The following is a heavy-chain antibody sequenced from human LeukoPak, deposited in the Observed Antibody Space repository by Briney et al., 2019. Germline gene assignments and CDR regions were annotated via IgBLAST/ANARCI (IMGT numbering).Heavy chain of an antibody. CDR2: IYTSGSI. D-gene: IGHD1/OR15-1a*01. CDR3: AARGGNIPPHSFDY. CDR1: GGSISSASYY. V-gene: IGHV4-61*02. Sequence: KASETLSLTCTVSGGSISSASYYWSWIRQPAGKGLEWIGRIYTSGSINDNPSLKSRVTISVDTSKNQFSLKLSSVTAADTAVYYCAARGGNIPPHSFDYWGQGTLVTVSS. J-gene: IGHJ4*02.